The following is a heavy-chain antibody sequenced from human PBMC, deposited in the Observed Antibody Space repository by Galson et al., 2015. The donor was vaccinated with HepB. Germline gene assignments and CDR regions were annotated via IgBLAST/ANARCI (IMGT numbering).Heavy chain of an antibody. CDR3: PRGGYHDY. V-gene: IGHV3-64D*09. Sequence: SLRLSCAVSGFTFSIYTMHWVRQAPGRGLEYVSTISTAGDSTYYADSVKGRFTISRDNSKATLYLQMSGLRAEDTAVYYCPRGGYHDYWGQGTLVTVSS. CDR1: GFTFSIYT. J-gene: IGHJ4*02. CDR2: ISTAGDST. D-gene: IGHD3-22*01.